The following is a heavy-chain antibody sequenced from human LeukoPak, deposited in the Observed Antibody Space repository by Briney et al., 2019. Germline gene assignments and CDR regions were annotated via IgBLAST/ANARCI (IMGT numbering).Heavy chain of an antibody. CDR1: GYTFTSYD. Sequence: ASVKVSCKASGYTFTSYDINWVRQATGQGLEWMGWMNPNSGNTGYAQKFQGRVTMTRNTSISTAYMELNSLRSEDTAVYYCARYTAAAGTFNWFDPWGQGTLVTVSS. V-gene: IGHV1-8*01. CDR3: ARYTAAAGTFNWFDP. CDR2: MNPNSGNT. J-gene: IGHJ5*02. D-gene: IGHD6-13*01.